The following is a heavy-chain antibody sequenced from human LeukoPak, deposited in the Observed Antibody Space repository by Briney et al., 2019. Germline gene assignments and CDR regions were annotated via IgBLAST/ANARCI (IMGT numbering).Heavy chain of an antibody. D-gene: IGHD6-13*01. CDR1: GYTFTSYY. CDR3: ARVVAAAGKYGLFDP. V-gene: IGHV1-46*01. J-gene: IGHJ5*02. Sequence: ASVKVSCKASGYTFTSYYMHWVRQAPGQGLEWMGIINPCGGSTSYAQKFQGRVTMTRDTSTSTVYMELSSLRSEDTAVYYCARVVAAAGKYGLFDPWGQGTLVTVSS. CDR2: INPCGGST.